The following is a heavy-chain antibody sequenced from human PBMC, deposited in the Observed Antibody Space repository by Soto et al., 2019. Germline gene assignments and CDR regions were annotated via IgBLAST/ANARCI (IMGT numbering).Heavy chain of an antibody. Sequence: RALVKVSCKASGYTFTSYAMHWVRQAPGQRLEWMGWINAGNGNTKYSQKFQGRVTITRDTFASTAYMELSSLRSEDTAVYYCASGGGDCSSASCDSMKWFDPWGQGTLVTVS. D-gene: IGHD2-2*01. J-gene: IGHJ5*02. V-gene: IGHV1-3*01. CDR2: INAGNGNT. CDR3: ASGGGDCSSASCDSMKWFDP. CDR1: GYTFTSYA.